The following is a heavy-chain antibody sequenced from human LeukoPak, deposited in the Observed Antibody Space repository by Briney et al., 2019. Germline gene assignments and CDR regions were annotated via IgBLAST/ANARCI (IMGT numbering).Heavy chain of an antibody. Sequence: GGSLRLSCAASGFTFNSYAMSWVRQAPGKGLEWVSAISGSGGSTYYADSVKGRFTISRDNSKNTLYLQMNSLIAEDTDVYYCAKGPYYDFWSGSYYFGYWGQGTLVTVSS. CDR1: GFTFNSYA. CDR3: AKGPYYDFWSGSYYFGY. CDR2: ISGSGGST. V-gene: IGHV3-23*01. J-gene: IGHJ4*02. D-gene: IGHD3-3*01.